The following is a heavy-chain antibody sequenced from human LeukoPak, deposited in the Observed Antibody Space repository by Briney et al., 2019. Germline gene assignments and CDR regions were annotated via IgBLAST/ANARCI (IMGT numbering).Heavy chain of an antibody. Sequence: GASVKVSCKASGYTFTGYYMHWVRQAPGQGLEWMGWINPNSGGTNYAQKFQGRVTMTRDTSISTAYMELSRLRSDDTAVYYCASPSSSGYDLVRGYYYYMDVWGKGTTVTVSS. CDR2: INPNSGGT. CDR1: GYTFTGYY. J-gene: IGHJ6*03. CDR3: ASPSSSGYDLVRGYYYYMDV. V-gene: IGHV1-2*02. D-gene: IGHD5-12*01.